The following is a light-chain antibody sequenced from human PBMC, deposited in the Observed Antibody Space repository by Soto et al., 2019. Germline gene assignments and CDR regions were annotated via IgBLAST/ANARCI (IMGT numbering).Light chain of an antibody. V-gene: IGKV1-39*01. J-gene: IGKJ1*01. CDR2: AAS. CDR1: QSISSY. CDR3: PQSYSTRRT. Sequence: DIQMTQSPSSLSASVGDRVTITCRASQSISSYLNWYQQKPGKAPKLLIYAASSLQSGVPSRFSGSGSGQYLTLTTSSLQPEDFATYYCPQSYSTRRTVGQGAKVDIK.